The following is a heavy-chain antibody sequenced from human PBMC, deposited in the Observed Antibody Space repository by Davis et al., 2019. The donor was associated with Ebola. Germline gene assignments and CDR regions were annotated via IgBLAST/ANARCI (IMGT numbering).Heavy chain of an antibody. CDR2: INHSGST. D-gene: IGHD2-15*01. J-gene: IGHJ6*02. CDR1: GDSIGTYY. Sequence: GSLRLSCTVSGDSIGTYYWSWIRQPPGKGLEWIGEINHSGSTNYNPSLKSRVTISVDTSKNQFSLKLSSVTAADTAVYYCARGRRVVVAATWYYYYGMDVWGQGTTVTVSS. V-gene: IGHV4-34*01. CDR3: ARGRRVVVAATWYYYYGMDV.